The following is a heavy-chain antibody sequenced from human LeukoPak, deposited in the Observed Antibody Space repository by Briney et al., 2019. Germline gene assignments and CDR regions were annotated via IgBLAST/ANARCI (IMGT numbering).Heavy chain of an antibody. V-gene: IGHV3-11*01. CDR3: AGSIAAAGTSAFDI. J-gene: IGHJ3*02. D-gene: IGHD6-13*01. Sequence: PGGSLRLSSAASAFTFSDYYMSWIRQAAGNGLEWVSYISSSGSTIYYADSVKGRFTISRDNAKNSLYLQMNSLRAEDTAVYYCAGSIAAAGTSAFDIWGQGTMVTVSS. CDR1: AFTFSDYY. CDR2: ISSSGSTI.